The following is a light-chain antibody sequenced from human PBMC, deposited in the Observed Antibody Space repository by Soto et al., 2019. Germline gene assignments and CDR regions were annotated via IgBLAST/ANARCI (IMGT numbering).Light chain of an antibody. CDR3: SSHRATSTPYV. J-gene: IGLJ1*01. CDR1: SSALGTYND. V-gene: IGLV2-14*01. CDR2: DVY. Sequence: QSALTQPASVSGSPGQSITISCTATSSALGTYNDVSWYQQLPGKDPKLIIYDVYNRPSGVSNRFSGSKSGNTASLPISGLQAEDEADYYCSSHRATSTPYVFGTGTKLTVL.